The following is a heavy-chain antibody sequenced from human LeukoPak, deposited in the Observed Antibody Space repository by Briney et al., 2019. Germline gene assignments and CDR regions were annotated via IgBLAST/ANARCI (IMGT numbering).Heavy chain of an antibody. J-gene: IGHJ4*02. CDR1: GFTFSNYE. Sequence: GGSLRLSCAASGFTFSNYEMNWVRQAQGKRLEWLSYISSSGSTTYYADSVKGRFTISRDNAQNSLYLQMNSLRAEDTAVYYCPRSEGPFDYWGQGTLVTVSS. D-gene: IGHD1-14*01. CDR3: PRSEGPFDY. CDR2: ISSSGSTT. V-gene: IGHV3-48*03.